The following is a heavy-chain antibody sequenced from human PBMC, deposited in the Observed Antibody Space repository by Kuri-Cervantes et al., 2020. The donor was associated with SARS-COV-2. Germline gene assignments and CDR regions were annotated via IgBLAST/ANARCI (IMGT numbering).Heavy chain of an antibody. CDR3: ARDPRNLAIFGVVIKGYYYYGMDV. J-gene: IGHJ6*02. CDR1: GFTFSSYW. D-gene: IGHD3-3*01. Sequence: GGSLRLSCAASGFTFSSYWMSWVRQAPGKGLEWVANIKQDGSEKYYVDSVKGRFTISRDNAKSSLYLQMNSLRAEDTAVYYCARDPRNLAIFGVVIKGYYYYGMDVWGQGTTVTVSS. V-gene: IGHV3-7*05. CDR2: IKQDGSEK.